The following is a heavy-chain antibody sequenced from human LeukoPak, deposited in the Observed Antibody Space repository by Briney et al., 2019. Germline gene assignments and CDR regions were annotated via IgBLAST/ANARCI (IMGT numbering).Heavy chain of an antibody. CDR1: GYTLTGYY. V-gene: IGHV1-2*02. Sequence: VASVKVSCKASGYTLTGYYMHWVRQAPGQGLEWMGWINPNSGGTNYAQKFQGRVTMTRDTSISTAYMELSRLRSDDTAVYYCARERSAVPAAIDAFDIWGQGTMVTVSS. D-gene: IGHD2-2*02. CDR2: INPNSGGT. CDR3: ARERSAVPAAIDAFDI. J-gene: IGHJ3*02.